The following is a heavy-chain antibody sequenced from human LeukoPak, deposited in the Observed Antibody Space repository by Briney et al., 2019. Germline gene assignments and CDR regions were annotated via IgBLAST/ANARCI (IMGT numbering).Heavy chain of an antibody. CDR1: GFTFSRYA. CDR2: ISDSGASR. CDR3: ALRGVPAHQIMYYFED. D-gene: IGHD2-8*01. V-gene: IGHV3-23*01. J-gene: IGHJ4*02. Sequence: GGSLRLSCAASGFTFSRYAMNWVRQAPGKGLEWVSLISDSGASRYYADSVRGRFTISRDNSKNTLYLQMNSLRAEDTAAYYCALRGVPAHQIMYYFEDWGQGTLVTVSS.